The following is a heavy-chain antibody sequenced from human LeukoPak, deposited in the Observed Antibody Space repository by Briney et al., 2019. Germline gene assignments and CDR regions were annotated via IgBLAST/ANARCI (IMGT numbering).Heavy chain of an antibody. CDR1: GFTFSSYS. J-gene: IGHJ5*02. V-gene: IGHV3-21*01. D-gene: IGHD6-19*01. Sequence: GGSLRLSCAASGFTFSSYSMNWVRQAPGKGLEWVSSISSSSSYIYYVDSVKGRFTISRDNSKNTLYLQMNSLRAEDTAVYYCARDHPSMGAVAGSWGQGTLVTVSS. CDR2: ISSSSSYI. CDR3: ARDHPSMGAVAGS.